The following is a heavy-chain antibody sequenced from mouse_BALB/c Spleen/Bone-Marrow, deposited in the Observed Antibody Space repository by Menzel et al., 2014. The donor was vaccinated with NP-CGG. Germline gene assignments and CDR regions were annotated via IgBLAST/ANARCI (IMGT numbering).Heavy chain of an antibody. J-gene: IGHJ2*01. D-gene: IGHD2-3*01. Sequence: EVKLVESGGGLVQPGGSLRLSCATSGFTFTDYYMNWVRQPPGKALEWLGFIRNKAYSYTTEYSASVKGRFTISRDNSQSILYLQMNTLRAEDSATYYCARDMGGLLFDYWRQGTTLTVSS. CDR2: IRNKAYSYTT. V-gene: IGHV7-3*02. CDR1: GFTFTDYY. CDR3: ARDMGGLLFDY.